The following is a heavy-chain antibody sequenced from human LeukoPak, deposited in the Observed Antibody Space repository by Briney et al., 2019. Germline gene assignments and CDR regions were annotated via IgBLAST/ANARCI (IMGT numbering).Heavy chain of an antibody. D-gene: IGHD1-26*01. V-gene: IGHV4-34*01. CDR3: AIEAIVGAPRGDY. CDR2: INHSRRT. CDR1: GGSLSNYY. J-gene: IGHJ4*02. Sequence: SETLSLTCAVYGGSLSNYYWIWIRQPPGKGLEWIGEINHSRRTHYNPSLKSRVTISIDTSKNQFSLKLSSVTAADTAVYYCAIEAIVGAPRGDYWGQGTLVTVSS.